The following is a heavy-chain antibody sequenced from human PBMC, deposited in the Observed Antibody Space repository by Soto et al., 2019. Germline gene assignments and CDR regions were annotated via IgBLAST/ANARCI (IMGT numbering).Heavy chain of an antibody. Sequence: GESLKISCKASDTTHRIGWVRQKPGKGLEWMGIIYPGDSDTKYSPSFQGQVTISVDKSISTAYLHWSSLKASDTATYYCARLVNYYFGMDVWGLGTTVTLSS. CDR1: DTTHR. CDR2: IYPGDSDT. V-gene: IGHV5-51*01. CDR3: ARLVNYYFGMDV. J-gene: IGHJ6*02.